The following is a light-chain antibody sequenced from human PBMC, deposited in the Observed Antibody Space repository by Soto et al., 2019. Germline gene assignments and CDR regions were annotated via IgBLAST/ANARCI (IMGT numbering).Light chain of an antibody. V-gene: IGLV2-8*01. CDR1: SSDVGGYNY. J-gene: IGLJ2*01. CDR3: RSFAGGGNPVL. CDR2: EVT. Sequence: QSALTQPPSASGSLGQSVTISCTGTSSDVGGYNYVSWHQQNPGKAPKVMIYEVTKRPPGVPDRFSGSKSGNTASLTVSGLQAEDEADYYCRSFAGGGNPVLLGGGTKLTVL.